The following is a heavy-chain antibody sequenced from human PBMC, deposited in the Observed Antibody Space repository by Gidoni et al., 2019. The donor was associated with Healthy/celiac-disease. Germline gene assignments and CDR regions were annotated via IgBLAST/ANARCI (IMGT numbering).Heavy chain of an antibody. CDR1: AFPFGRSG. Sequence: QVQLVESGGGVVQPGRSLRPTCAASAFPFGRSGMHWVRQAPGKGLEWVAFIWYDGSNKYYADSVKGRFTISRDNSENTLNLQMNSLRAEDTAVYYCARDGICVGDCYYFDYWGQGTLVTVSS. V-gene: IGHV3-33*01. CDR3: ARDGICVGDCYYFDY. D-gene: IGHD2-21*02. J-gene: IGHJ4*02. CDR2: IWYDGSNK.